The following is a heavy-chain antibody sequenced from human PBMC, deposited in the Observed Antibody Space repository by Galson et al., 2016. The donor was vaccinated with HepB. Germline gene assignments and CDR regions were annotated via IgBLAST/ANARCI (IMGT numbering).Heavy chain of an antibody. CDR2: INHSGST. V-gene: IGHV4-34*01. D-gene: IGHD1-26*01. CDR3: AGGFNSFGSGSYNAFEI. Sequence: SETLSLTCAVYGGPFSGYYWSWIRQPPGKGLEWIGEINHSGSTNYNPSLKSRATISVDTSKNQLSLKLSSVTAADTAVYYCAGGFNSFGSGSYNAFEIWGQGTMVTVSS. J-gene: IGHJ3*02. CDR1: GGPFSGYY.